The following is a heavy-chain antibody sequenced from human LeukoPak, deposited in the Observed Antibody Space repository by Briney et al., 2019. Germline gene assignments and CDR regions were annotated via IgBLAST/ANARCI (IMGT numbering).Heavy chain of an antibody. Sequence: GGSLRLSCSASGFTFSSYAMHWVRQAPGKGLEYVSAISSNGGSTYYADSVKGRFTISRDNAKNSLYLQMNSLRVEDTAVYYCARGLVGYYAMDVWGQGTTVTVSS. V-gene: IGHV3-64*04. CDR3: ARGLVGYYAMDV. J-gene: IGHJ6*02. D-gene: IGHD3-10*01. CDR2: ISSNGGST. CDR1: GFTFSSYA.